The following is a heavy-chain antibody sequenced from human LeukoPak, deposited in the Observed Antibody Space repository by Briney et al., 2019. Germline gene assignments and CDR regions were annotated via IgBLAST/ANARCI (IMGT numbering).Heavy chain of an antibody. D-gene: IGHD3-3*01. Sequence: QAGGSLRLSCAASGFTFSDYAMSWVRQAPGKGLEWVSTISGIGSSTYYADSVKGRFTISRDNAKNTLFLQMNSLRAEDTAVYYCASSRWSGYCNDWGQGTVVTVSS. CDR2: ISGIGSST. CDR3: ASSRWSGYCND. J-gene: IGHJ4*02. V-gene: IGHV3-23*01. CDR1: GFTFSDYA.